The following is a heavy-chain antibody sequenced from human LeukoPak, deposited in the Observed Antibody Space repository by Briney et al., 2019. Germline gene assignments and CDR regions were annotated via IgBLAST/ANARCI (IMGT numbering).Heavy chain of an antibody. CDR3: ARARGFPKGWGGVYYYGMDV. Sequence: ASVKVSCKASGYTFTGYYMHWVRQAPGQGLEWMGWINPNSGGTNYAQKFQGWVTMTRDTSISTAYMELSRLRSDDTAVYYCARARGFPKGWGGVYYYGMDVWGQGTTVTVSS. CDR1: GYTFTGYY. CDR2: INPNSGGT. V-gene: IGHV1-2*04. D-gene: IGHD3-10*01. J-gene: IGHJ6*02.